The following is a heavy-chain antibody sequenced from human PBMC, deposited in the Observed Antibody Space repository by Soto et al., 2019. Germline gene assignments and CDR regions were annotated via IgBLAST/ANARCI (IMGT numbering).Heavy chain of an antibody. CDR2: INGGNGNT. Sequence: APVKVSCKASGYSFSTHSIHWVRQAPGQGLEWMGWINGGNGNTKYSQKFRDRVTITRDASASTGYMELSSLRSEDTAVYYCARGKGMEENYYYYGMDVWGQGTTVTVS. J-gene: IGHJ6*02. CDR1: GYSFSTHS. D-gene: IGHD1-1*01. CDR3: ARGKGMEENYYYYGMDV. V-gene: IGHV1-3*01.